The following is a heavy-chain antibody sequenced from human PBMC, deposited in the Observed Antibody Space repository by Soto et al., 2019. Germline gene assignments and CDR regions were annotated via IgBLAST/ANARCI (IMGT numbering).Heavy chain of an antibody. V-gene: IGHV3-66*01. CDR3: ARGHYYGSD. CDR2: IYSGGST. Sequence: EVTLVESGGGLVQPGWSLRLSCAVSGFTVSSNYMTWVRQAPGKGLECVSIIYSGGSTDYADSVKARFIISRDNSKNTLYLQMNSLRVEDTAVYYCARGHYYGSDWGQGTLVTVSS. J-gene: IGHJ4*02. D-gene: IGHD3-10*01. CDR1: GFTVSSNY.